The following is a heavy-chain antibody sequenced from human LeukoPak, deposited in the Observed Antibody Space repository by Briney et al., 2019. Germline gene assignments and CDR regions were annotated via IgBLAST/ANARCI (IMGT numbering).Heavy chain of an antibody. CDR2: IYYSGST. D-gene: IGHD5-18*01. V-gene: IGHV4-30-4*08. CDR3: ARVRGYGRLWYFDY. CDR1: GGSISSGDYY. J-gene: IGHJ4*02. Sequence: PSQTLSLTCTVSGGSISSGDYYWSWIRQPPGKGLEWIGYIYYSGSTYYNPSLKSRVTISVDTSKNQFSLKLSSVTAADTAVYYCARVRGYGRLWYFDYWGQGTLVTVSS.